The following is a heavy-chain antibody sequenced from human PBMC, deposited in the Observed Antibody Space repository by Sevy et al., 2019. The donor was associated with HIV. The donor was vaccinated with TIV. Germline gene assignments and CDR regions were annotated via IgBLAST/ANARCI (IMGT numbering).Heavy chain of an antibody. CDR3: AKDSAI. J-gene: IGHJ4*02. CDR1: GFTFSSYW. D-gene: IGHD3-10*01. Sequence: GGSLRLSCAASGFTFSSYWMSWVRQAPGKGLEWVANIKQDGSEKYYVDSVKGRFTISRDNSKNTLYLQMNSLRADDTAVYFCAKDSAIWGQGTLVTVSS. V-gene: IGHV3-7*03. CDR2: IKQDGSEK.